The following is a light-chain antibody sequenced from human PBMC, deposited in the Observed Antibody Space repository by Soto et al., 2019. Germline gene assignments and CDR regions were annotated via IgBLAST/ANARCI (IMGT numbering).Light chain of an antibody. CDR2: GAS. J-gene: IGKJ4*01. CDR3: QPYGSSALT. V-gene: IGKV3-20*01. Sequence: EILMTQSTATMSLSPGDRYTPSRLAIQSVSSNLAWYQQKPGQAPRLIIYGASSRATGIQDRFSGSGSGTDFTLTIGRLEPEDFAVYYCQPYGSSALTLGGGTKLDIK. CDR1: QSVSSN.